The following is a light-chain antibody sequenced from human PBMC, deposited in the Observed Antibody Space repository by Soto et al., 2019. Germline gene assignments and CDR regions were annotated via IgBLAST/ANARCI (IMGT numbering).Light chain of an antibody. CDR1: QSVSSY. J-gene: IGKJ5*01. Sequence: EIVLTQSPATLSLSPGERATLSCRASQSVSSYLAWYQQKPGQAPRLLIYGASIRATGVAARFSGSGSGTEFTLTISSLQSEDFAVYYCQQYNNWPITFGQGTRLEIK. CDR3: QQYNNWPIT. CDR2: GAS. V-gene: IGKV3-15*01.